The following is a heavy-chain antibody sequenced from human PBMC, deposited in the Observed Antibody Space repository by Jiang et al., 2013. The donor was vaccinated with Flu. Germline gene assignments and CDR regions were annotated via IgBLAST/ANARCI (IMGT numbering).Heavy chain of an antibody. J-gene: IGHJ4*02. CDR2: INHSGST. Sequence: ELLKPSETLSLTCAVYGGSFSGYYWSWIRQPPGKGLEWIGEINHSGSTNYNPSLKSRVTISVDTSKNQFSLKLSSATAADTAVYYCARGFPLLDSSGYYLAFDYWGQGTLVTVSS. CDR1: GGSFSGYY. V-gene: IGHV4-34*01. D-gene: IGHD3-22*01. CDR3: ARGFPLLDSSGYYLAFDY.